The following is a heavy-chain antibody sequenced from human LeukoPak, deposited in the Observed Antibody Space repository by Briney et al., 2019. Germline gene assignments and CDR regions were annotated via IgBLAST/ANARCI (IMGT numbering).Heavy chain of an antibody. CDR2: ISGSGGST. CDR3: AKDRRVSYAFDI. D-gene: IGHD6-6*01. V-gene: IGHV3-23*01. J-gene: IGHJ3*02. CDR1: GFTFSSYA. Sequence: GGSLRLSCAASGFTFSSYAMSWVRQAPGKGLEWVSVISGSGGSTYYADSVKGRFTISRDNSKNTLYLQMNSLRAEDTAVYYCAKDRRVSYAFDIWGQGTMVTVSS.